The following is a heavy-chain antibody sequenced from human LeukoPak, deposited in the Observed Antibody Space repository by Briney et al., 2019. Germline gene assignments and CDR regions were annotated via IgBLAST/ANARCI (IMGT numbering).Heavy chain of an antibody. D-gene: IGHD1-26*01. CDR2: INPNSGGT. Sequence: GASVTVSCKASGYTFTGYYMHWVRQAPGQGLEWMGRINPNSGGTNYAQKFQGRVTMTRDTSINTAYMELSRLRSDDTAVYYCARALSPLTSYTLGYWGQGTLVTVSS. J-gene: IGHJ4*02. V-gene: IGHV1-2*06. CDR3: ARALSPLTSYTLGY. CDR1: GYTFTGYY.